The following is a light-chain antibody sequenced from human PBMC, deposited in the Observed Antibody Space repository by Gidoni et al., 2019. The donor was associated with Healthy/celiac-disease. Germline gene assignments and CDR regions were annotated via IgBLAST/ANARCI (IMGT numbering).Light chain of an antibody. CDR1: QSISSW. J-gene: IGKJ1*01. V-gene: IGKV1-5*03. CDR3: QQYNSYSQT. Sequence: DIQMTQYPSTLSASVGARVTITCRASQSISSWLAWYQQEPGKAPKLLIYKASSLESGVPSRCSGSGSGTEFTLTISSLQPDDFATYYCQQYNSYSQTFGQGTKVEIK. CDR2: KAS.